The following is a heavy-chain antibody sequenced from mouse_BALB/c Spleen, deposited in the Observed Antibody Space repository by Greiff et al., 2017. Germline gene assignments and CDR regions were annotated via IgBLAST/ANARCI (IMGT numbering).Heavy chain of an antibody. V-gene: IGHV5-6-5*01. CDR3: ARGGNYVFFAY. D-gene: IGHD2-1*01. CDR1: GFTFSSYA. J-gene: IGHJ3*01. Sequence: EVMLVESGGGLVKPGGSLKLSCAASGFTFSSYAMSWVRQTPEKRLEWVASISSGGSTYYPDSVKGRFTISRDNARNILYLQMSSLRSENTAMYYCARGGNYVFFAYWGQGTLVTVSA. CDR2: ISSGGST.